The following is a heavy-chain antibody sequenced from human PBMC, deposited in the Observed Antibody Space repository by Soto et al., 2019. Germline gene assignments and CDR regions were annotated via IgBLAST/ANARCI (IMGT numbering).Heavy chain of an antibody. D-gene: IGHD1-1*01. V-gene: IGHV1-18*01. CDR2: ISAHNGNT. Sequence: QVHLVQSGAEVKKPGASVKVSCKGSGYAFTTYGITWVRQAPGQGLEWMGWISAHNGNTNYAQKLQGRVTVTRDTSTSTAYMELRSPRCDGTAVYYCARGRYGDYWGQGALVTVSS. CDR1: GYAFTTYG. CDR3: ARGRYGDY. J-gene: IGHJ4*02.